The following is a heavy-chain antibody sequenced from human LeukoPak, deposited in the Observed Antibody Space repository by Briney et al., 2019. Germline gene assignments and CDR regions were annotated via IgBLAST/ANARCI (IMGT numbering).Heavy chain of an antibody. CDR1: GGTFSSYA. CDR3: ASQTSPDSGYDPLRFDY. J-gene: IGHJ4*02. Sequence: SVKVSCKASGGTFSSYAISWVQQAPGQGLEWMGGIIPIFGTANYAQKFQGRVTITADESTSTAYMELSSLRSEDTAVYYCASQTSPDSGYDPLRFDYWGQGTLVTVSS. CDR2: IIPIFGTA. V-gene: IGHV1-69*13. D-gene: IGHD5-12*01.